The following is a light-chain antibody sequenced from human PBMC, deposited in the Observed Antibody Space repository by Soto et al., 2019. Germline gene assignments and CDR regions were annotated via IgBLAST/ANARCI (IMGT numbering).Light chain of an antibody. V-gene: IGKV1-5*03. CDR1: QTISSW. Sequence: DIRMTQSPSTLSGSVGDRVTITCRASQTISSWLAWYQQKPGKAPKLLIYKASTLQSGVPSSLSGSGPGTEFPLTISRLTPDDSATYYCQQYNSHSTFGQGTKVDIK. CDR2: KAS. J-gene: IGKJ1*01. CDR3: QQYNSHST.